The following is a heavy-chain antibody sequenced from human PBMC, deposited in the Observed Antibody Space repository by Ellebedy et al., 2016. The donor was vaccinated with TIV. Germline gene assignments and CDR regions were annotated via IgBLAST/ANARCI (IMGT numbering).Heavy chain of an antibody. D-gene: IGHD3-16*02. Sequence: GGSLRLSCAASGITVRSYYMSWVRQAPGKGLEWVAVIWYDGSNKYYADSVKGRFTISRDNAKNSLYLQMNSLRAEDTAVYYCARGQLRLGELSLAPFDYWGQGTLVTVSP. CDR2: IWYDGSNK. CDR1: GITVRSYY. CDR3: ARGQLRLGELSLAPFDY. V-gene: IGHV3-33*08. J-gene: IGHJ4*02.